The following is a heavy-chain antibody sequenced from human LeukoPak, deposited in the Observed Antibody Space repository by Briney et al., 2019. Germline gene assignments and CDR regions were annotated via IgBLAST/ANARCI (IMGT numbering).Heavy chain of an antibody. J-gene: IGHJ6*02. CDR3: ARENRITIFGVPYYYGLDV. CDR2: INPSGGSA. CDR1: GYTFTTYH. Sequence: GRSLRLSCAASGYTFTTYHMHWVRQAPGQGLEWMGIINPSGGSATYAQKFQGRVTMTSDTSASTVYMELSSLRSEDTAMYYCARENRITIFGVPYYYGLDVWGQGTTVTVS. V-gene: IGHV1-46*01. D-gene: IGHD3-3*01.